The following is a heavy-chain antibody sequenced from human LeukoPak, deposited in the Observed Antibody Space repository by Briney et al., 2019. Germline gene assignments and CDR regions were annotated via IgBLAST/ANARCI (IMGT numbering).Heavy chain of an antibody. CDR2: IYYSGST. Sequence: PSETLSLTCSVSGDSISSYYWSWIRQPPGRGLEWIGYIYYSGSTNYNPSLKSRVAMSVDTSKNQFSLKLSSVTAADTAVYYCAREGSGTGWYSGDYWGQGILVTVSS. D-gene: IGHD6-19*01. CDR3: AREGSGTGWYSGDY. CDR1: GDSISSYY. J-gene: IGHJ4*02. V-gene: IGHV4-59*01.